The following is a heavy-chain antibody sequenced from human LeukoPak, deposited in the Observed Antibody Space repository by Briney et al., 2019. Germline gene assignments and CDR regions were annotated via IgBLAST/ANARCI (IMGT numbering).Heavy chain of an antibody. J-gene: IGHJ6*04. CDR1: GFTFSSYW. CDR3: ARQGGGDPRYYYYYGMTS. D-gene: IGHD3-16*01. V-gene: IGHV3-74*01. Sequence: GGSLRLSCAASGFTFSSYWMHWVRQAPGKGLVWVSRINSDGSSTSYADSVKGRFTISRDNAKNTLYLQMNSLRAEDTAVYYCARQGGGDPRYYYYYGMTSGAKGPRSPSPQ. CDR2: INSDGSST.